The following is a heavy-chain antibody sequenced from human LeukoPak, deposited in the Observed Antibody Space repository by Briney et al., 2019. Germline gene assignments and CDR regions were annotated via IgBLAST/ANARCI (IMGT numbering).Heavy chain of an antibody. J-gene: IGHJ4*02. CDR1: GYSISSGYY. D-gene: IGHD1-1*01. CDR3: AKNLGTLLSPY. V-gene: IGHV4-61*01. CDR2: IYYRVTS. Sequence: PSETLSLTCTVSGYSISSGYYWSWIRQPPGKGLEWIGYIYYRVTSDYNPSLKSRVTMSVDMSTRQISLKLSSVTAADTAVYYCAKNLGTLLSPYWGQGTLVTVSS.